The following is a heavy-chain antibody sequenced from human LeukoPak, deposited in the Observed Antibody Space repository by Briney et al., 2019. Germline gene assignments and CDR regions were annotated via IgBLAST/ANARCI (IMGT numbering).Heavy chain of an antibody. CDR1: GGSISSYY. V-gene: IGHV4-4*07. CDR3: ARDWRRTTMVRGYYYYYGMDV. J-gene: IGHJ6*02. D-gene: IGHD3-10*01. Sequence: SETLSLTCTVSGGSISSYYWSWIRQPAGKGLGWIGRIYTSGSTNYNPSLKSRVTMSADTSKNQFSLKLSSVTAADTAVYYCARDWRRTTMVRGYYYYYGMDVWGQGTTVTVSS. CDR2: IYTSGST.